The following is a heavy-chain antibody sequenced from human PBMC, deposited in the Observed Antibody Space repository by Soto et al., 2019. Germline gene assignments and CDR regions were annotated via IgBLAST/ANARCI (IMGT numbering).Heavy chain of an antibody. Sequence: SGPTLVTPTQTLTLTCTFSGFSLSTRGMCVTWIRQPPGKALEWLALIDWDDVKYYSTSLKSRPTIPKDTSKHQGVLTMTNMDPVDTATYYCARSYRSRGVGPAAMDAMDVRGQGTTVTVSS. D-gene: IGHD2-2*01. CDR1: GFSLSTRGMC. CDR2: IDWDDVK. CDR3: ARSYRSRGVGPAAMDAMDV. J-gene: IGHJ6*02. V-gene: IGHV2-70*01.